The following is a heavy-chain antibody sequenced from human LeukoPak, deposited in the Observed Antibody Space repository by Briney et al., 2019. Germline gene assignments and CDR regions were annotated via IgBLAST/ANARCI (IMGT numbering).Heavy chain of an antibody. D-gene: IGHD5-12*01. CDR2: ISSNGGST. CDR3: ASPYSGYDYNFDH. J-gene: IGHJ4*02. Sequence: GGSLRLFCSASGFTFSSYAMHWVRQAPGKGLEYVSSISSNGGSTYYADSVKGRFTISRDNSKNTLFLQMSSLRTEDTAVYYCASPYSGYDYNFDHWGQGTLVTVSS. CDR1: GFTFSSYA. V-gene: IGHV3-64D*06.